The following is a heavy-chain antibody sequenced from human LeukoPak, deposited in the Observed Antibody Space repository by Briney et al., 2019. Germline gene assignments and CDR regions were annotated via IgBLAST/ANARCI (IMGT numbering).Heavy chain of an antibody. J-gene: IGHJ4*02. CDR3: ARERRDYYGSGSFPDY. V-gene: IGHV4-59*01. D-gene: IGHD3-10*01. CDR1: GGSISSYY. Sequence: PSETLSLTCTVSGGSISSYYWSWIRQPPGKRLEWIGSISYIGSSNYNPSLKSRVAISVDTSKNQFSLKLSSVTAADTAVFYCARERRDYYGSGSFPDYWGQGTLVTVSS. CDR2: ISYIGSS.